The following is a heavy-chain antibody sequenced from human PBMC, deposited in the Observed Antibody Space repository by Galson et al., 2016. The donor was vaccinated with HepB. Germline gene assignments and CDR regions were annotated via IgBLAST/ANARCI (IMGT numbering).Heavy chain of an antibody. V-gene: IGHV6-1*01. CDR1: GDSVSSDSTA. Sequence: CAISGDSVSSDSTAWNWIRQSPSRGLEWLGRTYYRSKWFNDYAGSVKSRITINPDTSKNQFSLQLNSVTPEDTAVYYCARGGLEWNDPTTLFDYWGQGTLVTVSS. J-gene: IGHJ4*02. CDR3: ARGGLEWNDPTTLFDY. D-gene: IGHD1-1*01. CDR2: TYYRSKWFN.